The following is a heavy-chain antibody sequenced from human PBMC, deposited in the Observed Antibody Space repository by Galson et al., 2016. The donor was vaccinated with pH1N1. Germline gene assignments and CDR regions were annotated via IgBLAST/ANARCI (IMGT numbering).Heavy chain of an antibody. J-gene: IGHJ4*02. CDR2: MNPNNDNT. V-gene: IGHV1-8*01. CDR3: ARGGYCSGGSCYDVLDY. CDR1: GYTFTDYD. Sequence: SVKVSCKASGYTFTDYDINWVRQGTGQGLEWMGWMNPNNDNTGYAQKFQGRVTMTRNTSISTAYMALSSLRSEDTAEYYCARGGYCSGGSCYDVLDYWGQGTLVTVS. D-gene: IGHD2-15*01.